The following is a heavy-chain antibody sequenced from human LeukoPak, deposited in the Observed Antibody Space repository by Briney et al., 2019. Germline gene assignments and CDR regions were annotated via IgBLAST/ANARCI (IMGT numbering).Heavy chain of an antibody. CDR2: INHSGST. V-gene: IGHV4-34*01. Sequence: PSETLSLTCAVYGGSFSGYYWSWIRQPPGKGLEWIGEINHSGSTNYNPSLKSRVTISVDTSKNQFSLKLSSVTAADTAVYYCARGWEYPGWFDPWGQGTLVTVSS. J-gene: IGHJ5*02. D-gene: IGHD1-26*01. CDR1: GGSFSGYY. CDR3: ARGWEYPGWFDP.